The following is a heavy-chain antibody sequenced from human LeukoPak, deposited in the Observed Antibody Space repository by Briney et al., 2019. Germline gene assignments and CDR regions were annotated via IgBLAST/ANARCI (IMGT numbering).Heavy chain of an antibody. CDR1: GYTFTNYW. CDR2: IYPGDSDA. D-gene: IGHD1-26*01. Sequence: TGESLKISCKGSGYTFTNYWIGWVRQMPGKGLEWMGIIYPGDSDATYSPSFQGQVTISADKSISTAYLQWSSLKASDTAMYYCARHGPYSGNYYYGMDVWGQGTTVTVPS. V-gene: IGHV5-51*01. CDR3: ARHGPYSGNYYYGMDV. J-gene: IGHJ6*02.